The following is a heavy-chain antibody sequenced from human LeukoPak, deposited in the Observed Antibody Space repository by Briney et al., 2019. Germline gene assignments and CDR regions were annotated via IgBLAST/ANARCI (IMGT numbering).Heavy chain of an antibody. CDR1: GGTFSSYA. Sequence: ASVKVSCKASGGTFSSYAISWVRQAPGQGLEWMGGIIPIFGTANYAQKFQGRVTIIADESTSTAYMELSSLRSEDTAVYYCARGSSRGYAFDIWGQGTMVTVSS. J-gene: IGHJ3*02. D-gene: IGHD6-13*01. CDR3: ARGSSRGYAFDI. CDR2: IIPIFGTA. V-gene: IGHV1-69*13.